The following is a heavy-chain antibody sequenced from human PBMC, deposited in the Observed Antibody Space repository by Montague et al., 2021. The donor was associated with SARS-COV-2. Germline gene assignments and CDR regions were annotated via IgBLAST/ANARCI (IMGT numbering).Heavy chain of an antibody. CDR2: IYTSGST. V-gene: IGHV4-61*02. Sequence: TLSLTCTVSIGSISSGSYYWSWIRQPAGNGLEWIGRIYTSGSTNYNPSLKSRVTISVDTSKNQFSLKLSSVTAADTAVYYCARDGYSSGWNGLHWFDPWGQGTLVTVSS. CDR3: ARDGYSSGWNGLHWFDP. CDR1: IGSISSGSYY. J-gene: IGHJ5*02. D-gene: IGHD6-25*01.